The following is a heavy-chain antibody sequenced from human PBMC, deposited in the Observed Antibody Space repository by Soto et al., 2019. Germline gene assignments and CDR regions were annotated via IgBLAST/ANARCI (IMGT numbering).Heavy chain of an antibody. D-gene: IGHD6-13*01. J-gene: IGHJ4*02. V-gene: IGHV5-51*01. CDR2: IYPGDSDT. Sequence: GESLKISCKGSGYSFTSYWIGWVRQMPGKGLEWMGIIYPGDSDTRYSPSFQGQVTISADKSISTAYLQWSSLKASDTAMYYCASIVAAAFDPPDYWGQGTLVTVSS. CDR3: ASIVAAAFDPPDY. CDR1: GYSFTSYW.